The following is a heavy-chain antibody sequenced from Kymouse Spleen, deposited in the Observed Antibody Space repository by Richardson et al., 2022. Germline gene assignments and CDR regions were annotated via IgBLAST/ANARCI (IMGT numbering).Heavy chain of an antibody. J-gene: IGHJ6*02. D-gene: IGHD6-19*01. CDR2: ISYDGSNK. CDR3: AKEDSSGWYGMDV. Sequence: QVQLVESGGGVVQPGRSLRLSCAASGFTFSSYGMHWVRQAPGKGLEWVAVISYDGSNKYYADSVKGRFTISRDNSKNTLYLQMNSLRAEDTAVYYCAKEDSSGWYGMDVWGQGTTVTVSS. CDR1: GFTFSSYG. V-gene: IGHV3-30*18.